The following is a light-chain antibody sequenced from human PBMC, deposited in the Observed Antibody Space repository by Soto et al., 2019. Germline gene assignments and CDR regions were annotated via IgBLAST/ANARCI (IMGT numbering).Light chain of an antibody. CDR1: HNDIGTYDY. Sequence: QSALTQPTSVSGCPGQSITISCTGNHNDIGTYDYVSWYQQHPGRAPRLLIHGVTTRPSGISGRFSASKSGLTASLTISGLQPEDEADYFCFSFTTDWTHVFGTGTKVTVL. CDR2: GVT. V-gene: IGLV2-14*03. CDR3: FSFTTDWTHV. J-gene: IGLJ1*01.